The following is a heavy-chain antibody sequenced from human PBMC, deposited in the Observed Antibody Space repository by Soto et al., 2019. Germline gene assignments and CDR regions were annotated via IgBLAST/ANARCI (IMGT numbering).Heavy chain of an antibody. CDR1: CGSISRGSYY. D-gene: IGHD1-26*01. V-gene: IGHV4-39*01. Sequence: PSETLSLTCTVSCGSISRGSYYWGWIRQPPGKGLGWIGSIYYSGSTYYNPSLKSRVTISVDTSKNQFSLKLSSVTAADTAVYYCASQGVGATRFDYWGQGTLVTVSS. J-gene: IGHJ4*02. CDR3: ASQGVGATRFDY. CDR2: IYYSGST.